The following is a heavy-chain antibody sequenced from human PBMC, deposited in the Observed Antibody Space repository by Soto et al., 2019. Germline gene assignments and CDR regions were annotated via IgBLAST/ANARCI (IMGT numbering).Heavy chain of an antibody. CDR2: ISAYNGNT. V-gene: IGHV1-18*01. CDR1: GYTFTSYG. CDR3: ARGIAARPFRLYYNWFDP. D-gene: IGHD6-6*01. J-gene: IGHJ5*02. Sequence: GASVKVSCKASGYTFTSYGISWVRQAPGQGLEWMGWISAYNGNTNYAQKLQGRVTMTTDTSTSTAYMELRSLRSEDTAVYYCARGIAARPFRLYYNWFDPWGQGTLVTVSS.